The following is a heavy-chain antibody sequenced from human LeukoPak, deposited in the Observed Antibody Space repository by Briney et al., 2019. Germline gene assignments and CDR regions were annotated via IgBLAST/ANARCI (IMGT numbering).Heavy chain of an antibody. D-gene: IGHD3-9*01. CDR1: GFTFSSHG. CDR3: AREHYNLLTGRGGNFDY. CDR2: ISPSGGIT. Sequence: PGGSLRLSCAASGFTFSSHGMNWVRQAPGKGLEWVSGISPSGGITYYTDSVKGRFTISRDNSKNTQSLQMNSLRAEDTAVYYCAREHYNLLTGRGGNFDYWGQGTLVTVSS. V-gene: IGHV3-23*01. J-gene: IGHJ4*02.